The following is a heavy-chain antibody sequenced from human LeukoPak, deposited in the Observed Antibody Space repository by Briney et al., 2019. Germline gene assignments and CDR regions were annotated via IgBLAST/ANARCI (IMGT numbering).Heavy chain of an antibody. Sequence: GGSLRLSCAASGFTFDDYGMNWVRQAPGKGLEWVSYISSSGRTIFYADSVKGRFTISRDSATNSLYLQMDSLRAEDTAVYYCARDGGGHSNGNDAFDIWGQGTMVTVSS. CDR2: ISSSGRTI. V-gene: IGHV3-48*03. J-gene: IGHJ3*02. CDR3: ARDGGGHSNGNDAFDI. CDR1: GFTFDDYG. D-gene: IGHD5-18*01.